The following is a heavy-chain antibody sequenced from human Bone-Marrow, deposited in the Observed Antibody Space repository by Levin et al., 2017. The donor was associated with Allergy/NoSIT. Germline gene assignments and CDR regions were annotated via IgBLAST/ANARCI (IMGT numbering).Heavy chain of an antibody. Sequence: PGGSLRLSCAASGFTFSSYGMHWVRQAPGKGLEWVAVIWYDGSNKYYADSVKGRFTISRDNSKNTLYLQMNSLRAEDTAVYYCARVGYDSSGYSGYYYYGMDVWGQGTTVTVSS. CDR2: IWYDGSNK. V-gene: IGHV3-33*01. CDR3: ARVGYDSSGYSGYYYYGMDV. CDR1: GFTFSSYG. J-gene: IGHJ6*02. D-gene: IGHD3-22*01.